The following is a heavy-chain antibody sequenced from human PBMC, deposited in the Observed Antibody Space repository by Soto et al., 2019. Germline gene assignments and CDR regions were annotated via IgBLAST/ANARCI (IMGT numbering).Heavy chain of an antibody. D-gene: IGHD4-17*01. CDR2: IIPILGVA. Sequence: QVQRVQSGAEVKKPGSSVKVSCKASGDTFSNHTISWVRQAPGQGLEWMGRIIPILGVANYAQKFQGRVTIIADNSPRTFHTELRSLRSADTAVYYCARVAAMGTVTKGYYYYMDVWGKGTTVTVSS. CDR3: ARVAAMGTVTKGYYYYMDV. V-gene: IGHV1-69*04. J-gene: IGHJ6*03. CDR1: GDTFSNHT.